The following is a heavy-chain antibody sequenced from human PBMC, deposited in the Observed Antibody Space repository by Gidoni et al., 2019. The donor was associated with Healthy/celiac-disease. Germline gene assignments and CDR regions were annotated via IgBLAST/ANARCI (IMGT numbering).Heavy chain of an antibody. V-gene: IGHV3-23*01. D-gene: IGHD3-9*01. CDR2: ISGSGGST. CDR3: AKDGYFDWLFCYFDY. J-gene: IGHJ4*02. Sequence: LEWVSAISGSGGSTYYADSVKGRFTISRDNSKNTLYLQMNSLRAEDTAVYYCAKDGYFDWLFCYFDYWGQGTLVTVSS.